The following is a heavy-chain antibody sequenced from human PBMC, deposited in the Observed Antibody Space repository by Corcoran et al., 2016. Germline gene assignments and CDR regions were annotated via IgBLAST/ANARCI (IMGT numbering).Heavy chain of an antibody. V-gene: IGHV3-11*01. CDR3: ARERRRGAVDV. CDR1: GFTFSDYY. J-gene: IGHJ6*02. Sequence: QVQLVESGGGLVKPGGSLRLSCAASGFTFSDYYMSWVRQAPGKGLEWVSYISSSGSTIYYADSVKGRFTISRDNAKNTLYLQRNSLSAEDKAVYYCARERRRGAVDVWGQGTTVTVSS. D-gene: IGHD6-25*01. CDR2: ISSSGSTI.